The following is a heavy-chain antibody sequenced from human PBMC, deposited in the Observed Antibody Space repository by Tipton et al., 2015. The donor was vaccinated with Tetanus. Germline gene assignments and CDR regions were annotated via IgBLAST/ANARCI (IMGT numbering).Heavy chain of an antibody. D-gene: IGHD6-19*01. CDR1: GFTFSSHW. CDR2: INQDGSAE. CDR3: AKLKQWTQPDY. J-gene: IGHJ4*02. V-gene: IGHV3-7*01. Sequence: SLRLSCEASGFTFSSHWMSWVRQVPGKGLEWVANINQDGSAEFYVDSVKGRFTISRDNSKNTLYLQMNSLRPEDTAVYYCAKLKQWTQPDYWGRGTLVTVSS.